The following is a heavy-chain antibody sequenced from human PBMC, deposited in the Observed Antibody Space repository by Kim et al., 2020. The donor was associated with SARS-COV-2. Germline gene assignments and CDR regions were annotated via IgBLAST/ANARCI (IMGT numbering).Heavy chain of an antibody. J-gene: IGHJ4*02. V-gene: IGHV4-39*01. Sequence: SETLSLTCTVSGGSISSSSYYWGWIRQPPGKGLEWIGSIYYSGSTYYTPSLKSRVTISVDTSKNQFSLKLSSVTAADTAVYYCARGGVYDYVDYWGQGTLVTVSS. CDR3: ARGGVYDYVDY. CDR1: GGSISSSSYY. D-gene: IGHD6-13*01. CDR2: IYYSGST.